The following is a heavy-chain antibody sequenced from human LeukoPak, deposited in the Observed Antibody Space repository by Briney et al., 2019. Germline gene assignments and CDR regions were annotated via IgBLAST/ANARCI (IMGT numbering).Heavy chain of an antibody. J-gene: IGHJ4*02. D-gene: IGHD6-13*01. CDR1: GFTFDDYA. V-gene: IGHV3-9*01. CDR2: ISWNSGSI. Sequence: PGGSLRLSCAASGFTFDDYAMHWVRQAPGKGLEYVSGISWNSGSIRYADSVRGRFTISRDNAKNSLYLQMNSLRAEDTAVYYCARRPYSSSWYYFDYWGQGTLVTVSS. CDR3: ARRPYSSSWYYFDY.